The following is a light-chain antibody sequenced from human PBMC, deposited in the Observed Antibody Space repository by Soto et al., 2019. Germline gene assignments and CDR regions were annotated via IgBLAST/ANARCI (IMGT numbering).Light chain of an antibody. J-gene: IGLJ2*01. CDR2: GNS. CDR3: QSYDTILSAVV. CDR1: SSNIGAGYD. V-gene: IGLV1-40*01. Sequence: QSVLTQPPSVSGAPGQRVTISCTGSSSNIGAGYDVHWYQQLPGTAPKVLIYGNSNRPSGVPDRFSGSKSGTSASLAITGLQAEDEANYYCQSYDTILSAVVFGGGTKLTVL.